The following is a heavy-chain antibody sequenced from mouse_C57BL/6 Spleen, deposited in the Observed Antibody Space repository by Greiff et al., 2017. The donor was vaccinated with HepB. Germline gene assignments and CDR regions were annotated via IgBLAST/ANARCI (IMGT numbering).Heavy chain of an antibody. V-gene: IGHV1-62-3*01. J-gene: IGHJ4*01. CDR2: IDPNSGGT. CDR3: ARGGGRGDAMDY. Sequence: QVQLQQPGAELVKPGASVKLSCKASGYTFTSYWMHWVKQRPGRGLEWIGRIDPNSGGTKYNEKFKGKATLTVEKSSSTVYLELSRLTSDDSAVYYCARGGGRGDAMDYWGQGTSVTVSS. CDR1: GYTFTSYW.